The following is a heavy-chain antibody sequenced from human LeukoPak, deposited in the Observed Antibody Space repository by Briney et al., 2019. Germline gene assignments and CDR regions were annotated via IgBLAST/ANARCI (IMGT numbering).Heavy chain of an antibody. CDR2: ISAYNGNT. J-gene: IGHJ4*02. V-gene: IGHV1-18*01. CDR3: ARDDRMITFAGVIVSSY. CDR1: GYTFTSYG. D-gene: IGHD3-16*02. Sequence: GASVKVSCKASGYTFTSYGISWVRQAPGQGLEWMGWISAYNGNTNYAQKLQGRVTMTTDTSTSTAYMELRSLRSDDTAVYYCARDDRMITFAGVIVSSYWGQGTLVTVSS.